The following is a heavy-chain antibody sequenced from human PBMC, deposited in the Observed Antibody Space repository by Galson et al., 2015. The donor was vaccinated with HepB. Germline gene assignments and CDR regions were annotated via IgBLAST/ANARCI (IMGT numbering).Heavy chain of an antibody. D-gene: IGHD1-14*01. CDR3: ARAWYRDYNWFDP. V-gene: IGHV1-2*06. CDR2: INPNTGGT. J-gene: IGHJ5*02. CDR1: GYIFSGYY. Sequence: SCKASGYIFSGYYMHWVRQAPGQGLEWMGRINPNTGGTNYAQKFQGRVTMTRDTSIRTAYMELSRLRSDDTAVYYCARAWYRDYNWFDPWGQGTLVTVSS.